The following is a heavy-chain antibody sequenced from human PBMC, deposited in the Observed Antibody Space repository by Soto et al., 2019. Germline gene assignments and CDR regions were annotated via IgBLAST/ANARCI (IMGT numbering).Heavy chain of an antibody. CDR3: ANPITIFGAGY. Sequence: GGSLRLSCAASGFTFSSYAMSWVRQAPGKGLEWVSAISGSGGSTYYADSVKGRFTISRDNSKNTLYLQMNSLRAEDTAVYYCANPITIFGAGYWGQGTLVTVSS. CDR1: GFTFSSYA. V-gene: IGHV3-23*01. J-gene: IGHJ4*02. D-gene: IGHD3-3*01. CDR2: ISGSGGST.